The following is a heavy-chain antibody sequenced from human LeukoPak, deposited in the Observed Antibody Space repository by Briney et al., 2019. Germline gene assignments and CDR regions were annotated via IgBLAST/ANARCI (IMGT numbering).Heavy chain of an antibody. V-gene: IGHV3-53*01. CDR2: IYSGATT. J-gene: IGHJ2*01. Sequence: GGSLRLSCAASGFTVSTYHMNWVRQAPGKGLEWVSIIYSGATTYYADPVKGRFTISRDTSKNTVSLQMNSLRAEDTAVYFCARVGDHFHWNLDLWGRGTLVTV. CDR3: ARVGDHFHWNLDL. CDR1: GFTVSTYH. D-gene: IGHD3-3*02.